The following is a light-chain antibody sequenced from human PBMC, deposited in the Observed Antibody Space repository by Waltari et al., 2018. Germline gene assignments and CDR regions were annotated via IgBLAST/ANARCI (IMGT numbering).Light chain of an antibody. CDR1: ISDGGSYNF. Sequence: QSALTQPASVSGSPGQSLTLPCTGSISDGGSYNFVSRYQHHPGKAPKFIIYENDKRPSGVSDRFSGSKSGKTASLTISGLQAEDEADYYCCSYAGNNIWLFGGGTKLTVI. V-gene: IGLV2-23*01. CDR3: CSYAGNNIWL. J-gene: IGLJ3*02. CDR2: END.